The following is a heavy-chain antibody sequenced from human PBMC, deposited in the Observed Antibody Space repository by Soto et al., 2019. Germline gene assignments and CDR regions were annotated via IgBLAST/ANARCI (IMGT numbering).Heavy chain of an antibody. CDR2: INHSGST. J-gene: IGHJ4*02. CDR3: ARGQMEDIVVVPAAIIPAPFDY. Sequence: QVQLQQWGAGLLKPSETLSLTCAVYGGSFSGYYWSWIRQPPGKGLEWIGEINHSGSTNYNPSLKSRVTISVDTSKNQFSLKLSSVTAADTAVYYCARGQMEDIVVVPAAIIPAPFDYWGQGTLVTVSS. CDR1: GGSFSGYY. D-gene: IGHD2-2*02. V-gene: IGHV4-34*01.